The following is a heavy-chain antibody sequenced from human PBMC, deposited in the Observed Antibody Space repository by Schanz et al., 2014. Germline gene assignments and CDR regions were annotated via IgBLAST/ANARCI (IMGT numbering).Heavy chain of an antibody. CDR2: INAGTGNT. V-gene: IGHV1-18*01. D-gene: IGHD6-13*01. Sequence: QVQLVQSGAEVRKPGASVKVSCKASGYTFISYGISWVRQAPGQGLEWMGWINAGTGNTEYSQKFQGRVTITRDTLASTAYMEVSSLRSEDTAVYYCARSGSSNWYFFDYWGQGTLVTVSS. J-gene: IGHJ4*02. CDR1: GYTFISYG. CDR3: ARSGSSNWYFFDY.